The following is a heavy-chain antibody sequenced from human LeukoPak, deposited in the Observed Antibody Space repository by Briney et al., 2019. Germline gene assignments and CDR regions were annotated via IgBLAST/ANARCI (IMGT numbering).Heavy chain of an antibody. CDR1: GFTFNNYA. CDR3: AKDQRVAGPFDY. V-gene: IGHV3-23*01. Sequence: GGSLRLSCAASGFTFNNYAMTWVRQAPGKGLEWVSTISGSGGSTYYADSVKGRFTISRDNSKNTLYLQMNSLRAEDTAVYYCAKDQRVAGPFDYWGQGTLVTVSS. D-gene: IGHD6-19*01. J-gene: IGHJ4*02. CDR2: ISGSGGST.